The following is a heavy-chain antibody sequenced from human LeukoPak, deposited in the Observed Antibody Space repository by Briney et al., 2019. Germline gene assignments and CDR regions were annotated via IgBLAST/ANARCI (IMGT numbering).Heavy chain of an antibody. CDR3: ARDTQYSSSWYGFDY. Sequence: GGSLRLSCAGSGLPFSSYEMNWVRQAPGKGLEWISYISSRGTTIYYADSVKGRFTISRDNAENSLYLQMNSLRVEDTGVYYCARDTQYSSSWYGFDYWGQGTLVTVSS. J-gene: IGHJ4*02. D-gene: IGHD6-13*01. CDR2: ISSRGTTI. V-gene: IGHV3-48*03. CDR1: GLPFSSYE.